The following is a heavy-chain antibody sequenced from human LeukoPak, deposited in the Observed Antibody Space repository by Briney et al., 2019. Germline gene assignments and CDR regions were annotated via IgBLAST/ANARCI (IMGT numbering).Heavy chain of an antibody. D-gene: IGHD6-19*01. CDR3: VRRDTGWNYFDY. V-gene: IGHV4-59*08. J-gene: IGHJ4*02. Sequence: SETLSLTCAVAGGSINSHYWGWVRQPPGKGLQWVGDIYYTGKINYNPSLKSRVTITLDTSKDHLSLNLTSVLAADTAIYYCVRRDTGWNYFDYWGQGILVTVSS. CDR1: GGSINSHY. CDR2: IYYTGKI.